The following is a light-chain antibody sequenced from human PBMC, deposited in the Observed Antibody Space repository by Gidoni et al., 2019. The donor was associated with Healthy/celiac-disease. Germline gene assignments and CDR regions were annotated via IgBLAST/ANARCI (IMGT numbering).Light chain of an antibody. CDR1: SSDVGGYNY. V-gene: IGLV2-14*03. CDR3: SSYTSSSRTWV. Sequence: QSALTQPASVSGSPGHSITISCTGTSSDVGGYNYVSWYQQHPGKAPKLMIYDVSNRPSGVSNRFSGSKSGNTASLTISGLQAEDEADYYCSSYTSSSRTWVFGGGTKLTVL. CDR2: DVS. J-gene: IGLJ3*02.